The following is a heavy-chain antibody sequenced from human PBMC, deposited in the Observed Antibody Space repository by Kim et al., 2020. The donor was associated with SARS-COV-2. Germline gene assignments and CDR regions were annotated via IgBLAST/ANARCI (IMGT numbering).Heavy chain of an antibody. J-gene: IGHJ5*02. D-gene: IGHD6-13*01. V-gene: IGHV3-48*03. CDR3: ARESTPAAGAAYNWFDP. Sequence: VKGRFTISRDNAKNSLFLQMNSLRAEDTAVYYCARESTPAAGAAYNWFDPWGQGTLVTVSS.